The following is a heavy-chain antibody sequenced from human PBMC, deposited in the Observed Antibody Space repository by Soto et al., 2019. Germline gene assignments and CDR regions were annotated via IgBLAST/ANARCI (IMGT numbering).Heavy chain of an antibody. CDR1: GGTFSSYA. D-gene: IGHD2-2*01. V-gene: IGHV1-69*13. CDR2: IIPIFGTA. J-gene: IGHJ6*02. Sequence: SVKVSCKASGGTFSSYAISWVRQAPGQGLEWMGGIIPIFGTANYAQKFQGRVTITADESTSTAYMELSSLRSEDTAVYYCARADTIPIVVVPAAIYYYYGMDVWGQGTTVTVSS. CDR3: ARADTIPIVVVPAAIYYYYGMDV.